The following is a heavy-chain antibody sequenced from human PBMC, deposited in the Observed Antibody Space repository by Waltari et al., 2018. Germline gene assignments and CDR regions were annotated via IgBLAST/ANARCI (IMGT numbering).Heavy chain of an antibody. J-gene: IGHJ4*02. Sequence: QVQLVESGGGVVQPGRSLRLSCAASGFTFSSYGMHWVRQAPGKGLEWVAGISYDGSNNYYADSVKGRFTISRDNSKNTLYLQMNSLRAEDTAVYYCAKEFYVWGTNFDYWGQGTLVTVSS. D-gene: IGHD3-16*01. CDR3: AKEFYVWGTNFDY. V-gene: IGHV3-30*18. CDR1: GFTFSSYG. CDR2: ISYDGSNN.